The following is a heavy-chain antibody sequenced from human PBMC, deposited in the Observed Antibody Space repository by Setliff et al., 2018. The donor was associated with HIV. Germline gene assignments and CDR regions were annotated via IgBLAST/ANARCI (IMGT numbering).Heavy chain of an antibody. J-gene: IGHJ4*02. V-gene: IGHV4-39*01. CDR1: GGSICSGSYY. CDR3: ATRFSDDSSGYYYSR. CDR2: IYYSGST. Sequence: SETLSLTCTVSGGSICSGSYYWGWIRQPPGKGLEWIGSIYYSGSTYYNPSLKSRVTISVDTSKNQFSLKLSSVTAADTAVYYCATRFSDDSSGYYYSRWGQGTLVTVSS. D-gene: IGHD3-22*01.